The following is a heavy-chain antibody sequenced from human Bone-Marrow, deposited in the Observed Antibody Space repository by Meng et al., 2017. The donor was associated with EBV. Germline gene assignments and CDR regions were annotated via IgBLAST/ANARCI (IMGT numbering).Heavy chain of an antibody. J-gene: IGHJ5*02. V-gene: IGHV3-30*18. CDR1: GFTFSSYG. D-gene: IGHD3-22*01. Sequence: QVQLVESGGGVVQPGRCLRLSCAAPGFTFSSYGMHWVRQAPGKGLEWVAVISYDGSNKYYADSVKGRFTISRDNSKNTLYLQMNSLRAEDTAVYYCAKDLTYSYDSSGYPIPWGQGTLVTVSA. CDR3: AKDLTYSYDSSGYPIP. CDR2: ISYDGSNK.